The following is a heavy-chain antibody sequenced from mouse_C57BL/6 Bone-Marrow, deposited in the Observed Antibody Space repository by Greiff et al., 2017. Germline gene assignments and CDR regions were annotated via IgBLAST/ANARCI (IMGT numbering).Heavy chain of an antibody. D-gene: IGHD1-1*01. CDR1: GYTFTSYD. V-gene: IGHV1-85*01. CDR3: ARGLTTVPVAY. CDR2: IYPRDGST. J-gene: IGHJ3*01. Sequence: VQLQESGPELVKPGASVKLSCKASGYTFTSYDINWVKQRPGQGLEWIGWIYPRDGSTKYNEKFKGKATLTVDTSSSTAYMELHSLTSEDSAVYFCARGLTTVPVAYWGQGTLVTVSA.